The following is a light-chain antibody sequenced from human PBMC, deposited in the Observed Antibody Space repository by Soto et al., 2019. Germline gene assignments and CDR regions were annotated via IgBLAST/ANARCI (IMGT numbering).Light chain of an antibody. V-gene: IGKV3-20*01. CDR2: GAS. J-gene: IGKJ1*01. CDR1: QSVSSSY. CDR3: QQYGSSPQT. Sequence: EIVLTQSPGTLSLSPGERATLSCRASQSVSSSYLAWYQQKPGQAPRLLIYGASSRATGIPDRFSGSGSGTDFTLTISRLEPEDFAVYYCQQYGSSPQTFGRGTQVEIK.